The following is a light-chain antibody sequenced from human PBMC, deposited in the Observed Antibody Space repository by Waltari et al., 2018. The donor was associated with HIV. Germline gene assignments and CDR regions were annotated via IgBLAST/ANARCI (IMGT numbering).Light chain of an antibody. CDR2: WAS. V-gene: IGKV4-1*01. J-gene: IGKJ2*01. Sequence: PAMSLGERATINCKSSQSVLSSSNNKNYLAWYQQKPGQPPKLLIYWASTRESGVPDRFRGSGSGTDFTLTISSLQAEDVAVYYCQQYYTTPFTFGQGTKLEIK. CDR3: QQYYTTPFT. CDR1: QSVLSSSNNKNY.